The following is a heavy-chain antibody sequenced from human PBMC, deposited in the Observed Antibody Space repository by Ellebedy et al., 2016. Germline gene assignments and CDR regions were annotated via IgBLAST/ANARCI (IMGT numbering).Heavy chain of an antibody. CDR2: ISDDGVRK. D-gene: IGHD2-15*01. J-gene: IGHJ6*02. Sequence: GGSLRLSCVASGFTFSRYAMHWVRQAPGKGLEWVAVISDDGVRKLYAGSVKGRFTISRDRYTNTLYLQMDSLRPEDTAVYYCAKDLGKCSGGTCHSDYGYYYGLDVWGQGATVIASS. CDR1: GFTFSRYA. CDR3: AKDLGKCSGGTCHSDYGYYYGLDV. V-gene: IGHV3-30*18.